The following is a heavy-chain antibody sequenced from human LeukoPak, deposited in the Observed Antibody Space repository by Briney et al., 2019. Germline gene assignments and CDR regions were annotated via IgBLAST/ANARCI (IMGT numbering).Heavy chain of an antibody. CDR3: ARGEGDTAMVTDWFDP. V-gene: IGHV1-2*02. Sequence: ASVKVSCKASGYTLTGYYMHWVRQAPGQGLEWMGWINPNNGGTNYAQKFQGRVTMTRDTSISTAYMKLSRLRSDDTAVYYCARGEGDTAMVTDWFDPWGQGTLVTVSS. D-gene: IGHD5-18*01. CDR2: INPNNGGT. CDR1: GYTLTGYY. J-gene: IGHJ5*02.